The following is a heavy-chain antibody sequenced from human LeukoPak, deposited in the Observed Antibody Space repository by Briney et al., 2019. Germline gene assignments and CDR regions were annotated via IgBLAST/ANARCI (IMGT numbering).Heavy chain of an antibody. D-gene: IGHD6-13*01. V-gene: IGHV3-21*01. CDR2: ISSSSSYI. Sequence: GGSLRLSCAASGFTFSSYSMNWVRQAPGKGLEWVSSISSSSSYIYYADSVKGRFTISRDNAKNSLYLQMNSLRAEDTAVYYCARDREAAAAYDAFDIWGQGTMVTVSS. J-gene: IGHJ3*02. CDR1: GFTFSSYS. CDR3: ARDREAAAAYDAFDI.